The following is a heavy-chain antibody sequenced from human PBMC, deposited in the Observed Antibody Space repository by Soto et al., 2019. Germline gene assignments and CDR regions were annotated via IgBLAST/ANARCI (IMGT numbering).Heavy chain of an antibody. D-gene: IGHD6-6*01. CDR3: ARSIFYYGMDV. Sequence: PGESLKISCKGSGYTFTNYWIGWVRQMPGKGLEWMGIIYPGDSDTKYNPSFQGQVTISADTSITTTYLQWSSLKASDTAIYYCARSIFYYGMDVLGQGTTVAVSS. CDR2: IYPGDSDT. CDR1: GYTFTNYW. J-gene: IGHJ6*02. V-gene: IGHV5-51*01.